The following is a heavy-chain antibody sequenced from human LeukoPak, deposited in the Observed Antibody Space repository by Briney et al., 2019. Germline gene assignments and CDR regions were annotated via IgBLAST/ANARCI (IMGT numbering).Heavy chain of an antibody. V-gene: IGHV4-61*01. CDR1: GGSFSSDSYY. CDR2: IYYNGNT. Sequence: SETLSLTCTVSGGSFSSDSYYWSWIRQPPGKGLECIGYIYYNGNTNSSPSLKSRVAISIDTSKHQFSLKLNSVTAADTAVYYCARSGFYGSPPFDYWGQGSLVTVS. D-gene: IGHD2/OR15-2a*01. CDR3: ARSGFYGSPPFDY. J-gene: IGHJ4*02.